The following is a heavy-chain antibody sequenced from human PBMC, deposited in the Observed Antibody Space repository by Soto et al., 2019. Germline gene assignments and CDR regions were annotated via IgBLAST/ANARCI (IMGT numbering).Heavy chain of an antibody. Sequence: GASVKVSCKASALTFRDSAVQWVRQIRGDRLEWIGWIVFLSGNTNYAQDFQGRVTISRDMTTDTVYMELSSLRSEDSAVFFCAADVLPYDKGGYFFDRFNTWGQAIIVT. CDR1: ALTFRDSA. D-gene: IGHD3-22*01. J-gene: IGHJ3*01. CDR3: AADVLPYDKGGYFFDRFNT. CDR2: IVFLSGNT. V-gene: IGHV1-58*01.